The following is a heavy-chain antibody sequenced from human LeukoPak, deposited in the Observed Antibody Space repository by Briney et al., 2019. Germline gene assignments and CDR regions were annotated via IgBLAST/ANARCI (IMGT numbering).Heavy chain of an antibody. CDR3: ARDRPSLFAGDYLFDY. J-gene: IGHJ4*02. V-gene: IGHV1-18*01. CDR1: GYTFTSYG. CDR2: ISAYNGNT. D-gene: IGHD4-17*01. Sequence: ASVKVSCKASGYTFTSYGISWVRQAPGQGLEWMGWISAYNGNTNYAQKLQGRVTMTTDTSTSTAYMELRSLRSDDTAVYYCARDRPSLFAGDYLFDYWGQGTLVTVSS.